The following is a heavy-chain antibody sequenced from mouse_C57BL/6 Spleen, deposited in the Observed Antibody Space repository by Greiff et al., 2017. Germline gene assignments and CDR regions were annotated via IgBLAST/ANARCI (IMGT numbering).Heavy chain of an antibody. D-gene: IGHD1-1*01. CDR1: GYAFSSSW. Sequence: QVQLQQSGPELVKPGASVKISCKASGYAFSSSWMNWVKQRPGKGLEWIGRIYPGDGDTNYNGKFKGKATLTADKSSSTAYMQLSSLTSEDSAVYFCARGGFITTVVDYWGKGTTLTVSS. J-gene: IGHJ2*01. CDR2: IYPGDGDT. V-gene: IGHV1-82*01. CDR3: ARGGFITTVVDY.